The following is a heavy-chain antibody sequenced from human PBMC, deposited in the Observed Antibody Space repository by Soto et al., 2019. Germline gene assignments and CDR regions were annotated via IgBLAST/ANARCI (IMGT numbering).Heavy chain of an antibody. CDR3: AKDLGYDYGDHLADYYYGMDV. V-gene: IGHV3-30*18. J-gene: IGHJ6*02. Sequence: PGGSLRLSCAASGFTFSSYGMHWVRQAPGKGLEWVAVISYDGSNKYYADSVKGRFTISRDNSKNTLYLQMNSLRAEDTAVYYCAKDLGYDYGDHLADYYYGMDVWGQGTTVTVSS. CDR1: GFTFSSYG. CDR2: ISYDGSNK. D-gene: IGHD4-17*01.